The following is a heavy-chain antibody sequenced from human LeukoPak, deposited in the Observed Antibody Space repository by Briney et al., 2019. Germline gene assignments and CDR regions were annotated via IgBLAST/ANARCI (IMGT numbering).Heavy chain of an antibody. CDR2: MNQDGGEI. D-gene: IGHD3-16*01. CDR3: ARDTFGVFDY. Sequence: GGSLRLSCAASGFTFRSYSMNWVRQAPGQGLEWVANMNQDGGEIYYVDSVKGRFTISRDNAKNSLFLQMHSLRAEDMAVYYCARDTFGVFDYWGQGTLVTVSS. V-gene: IGHV3-7*01. CDR1: GFTFRSYS. J-gene: IGHJ4*02.